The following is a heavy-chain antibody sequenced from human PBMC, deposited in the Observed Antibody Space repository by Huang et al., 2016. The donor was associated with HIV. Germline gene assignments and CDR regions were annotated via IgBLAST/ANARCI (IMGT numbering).Heavy chain of an antibody. V-gene: IGHV1-69*13. Sequence: QVQLLQSGAEVKKPGSSVKVSCKASGGPCRSYSIAWVRQAPGQGLEWMASVMPVFDSPNYAQKLQGRVRVTADESTSTVYMELRDLRPDDTAVYFCARGSLEYSVSSSLDYWGQGTHVTVSS. D-gene: IGHD4-4*01. CDR2: VMPVFDSP. CDR1: GGPCRSYS. J-gene: IGHJ4*02. CDR3: ARGSLEYSVSSSLDY.